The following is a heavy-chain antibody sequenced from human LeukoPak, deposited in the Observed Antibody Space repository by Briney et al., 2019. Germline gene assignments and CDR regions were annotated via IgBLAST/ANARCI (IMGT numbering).Heavy chain of an antibody. Sequence: GGSLRLSCAASGFTFSSYGMHWVRQAPGTGLEWVAVIWYDGSNKYYADSVKGRFTISRDNSKNTLYLQMNSLRAEDTAVYYCAKDQDYYDTSGYYYVGDFQHWGQGTLVTVSS. CDR1: GFTFSSYG. V-gene: IGHV3-33*06. CDR3: AKDQDYYDTSGYYYVGDFQH. D-gene: IGHD3-22*01. J-gene: IGHJ1*01. CDR2: IWYDGSNK.